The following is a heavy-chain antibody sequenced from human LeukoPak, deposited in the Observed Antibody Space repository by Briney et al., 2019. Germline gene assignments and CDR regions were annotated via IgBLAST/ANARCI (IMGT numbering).Heavy chain of an antibody. CDR3: ARDLDGYYDSSGYYDYYYYMDV. Sequence: ASVKVSCKDSGYTITSYGISWVRQAPGQRLEWMGWISAYNGNTKYAQKLQGRVTITTDTSTSTAYMELSRLRSDDTDVYYCARDLDGYYDSSGYYDYYYYMDVWGKGTTVTVSS. J-gene: IGHJ6*03. CDR1: GYTITSYG. D-gene: IGHD3-22*01. CDR2: ISAYNGNT. V-gene: IGHV1-18*01.